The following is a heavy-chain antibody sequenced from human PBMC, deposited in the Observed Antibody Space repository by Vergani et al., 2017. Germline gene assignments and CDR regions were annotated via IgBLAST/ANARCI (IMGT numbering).Heavy chain of an antibody. V-gene: IGHV4-31*03. CDR3: AMHDSSGYYYAY. Sequence: QVQLQESGPGLVKPSQTLSLTCTVSCGSISSGGYYWSWIRQHPGKGLEWIGYIYYSGSTYYNPSLKSRVTISVDTSKNQFSLKLSSVTAADTAVYYCAMHDSSGYYYAYWGQGTLVTVSS. D-gene: IGHD3-22*01. CDR2: IYYSGST. CDR1: CGSISSGGYY. J-gene: IGHJ4*02.